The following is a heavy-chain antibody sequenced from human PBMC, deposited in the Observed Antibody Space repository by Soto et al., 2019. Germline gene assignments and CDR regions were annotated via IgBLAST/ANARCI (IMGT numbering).Heavy chain of an antibody. CDR2: IYYSGST. Sequence: SETLSLTCTVSGGSISSYYWSWIRQPPGKGLEWIGYIYYSGSTNYNPSLKSRVTISVDTSKNQFSLKLSSVTAADTAVYYCARDLNYDILTGFGGFRFDPWGQGTLVTVSS. J-gene: IGHJ5*02. V-gene: IGHV4-59*01. CDR3: ARDLNYDILTGFGGFRFDP. D-gene: IGHD3-9*01. CDR1: GGSISSYY.